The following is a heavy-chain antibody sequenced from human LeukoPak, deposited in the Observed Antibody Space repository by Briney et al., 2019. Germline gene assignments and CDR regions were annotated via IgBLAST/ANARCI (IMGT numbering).Heavy chain of an antibody. V-gene: IGHV1-18*01. CDR1: GYTFTSYG. D-gene: IGHD3-10*01. Sequence: ASVKVSCKASGYTFTSYGISWVRQAPGQGLEWMGWISAYNGNTNYAQKLQGRVTMTTDTSTSTAYMELRSLRSDDTAVYYCARDRYGSGSYYAPNDVFDIWGQGTMVTVSS. CDR3: ARDRYGSGSYYAPNDVFDI. CDR2: ISAYNGNT. J-gene: IGHJ3*02.